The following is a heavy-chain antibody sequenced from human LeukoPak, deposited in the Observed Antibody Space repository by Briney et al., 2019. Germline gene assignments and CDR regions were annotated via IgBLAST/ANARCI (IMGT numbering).Heavy chain of an antibody. J-gene: IGHJ6*03. CDR3: ARSITMVRGVMYYYYYMDV. V-gene: IGHV4-59*01. CDR2: IYYSGST. CDR1: GGSISSYY. D-gene: IGHD3-10*01. Sequence: SETLSLTCTVSGGSISSYYWSWIRQPPGKGLEWIGYIYYSGSTNYNPSFKSRVTISVDTSKNQFSLKLSSVTAADTAVYYCARSITMVRGVMYYYYYMDVWGKGTTVTVSS.